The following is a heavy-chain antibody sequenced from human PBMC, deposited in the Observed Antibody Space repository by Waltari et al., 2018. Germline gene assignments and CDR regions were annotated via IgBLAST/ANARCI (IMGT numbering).Heavy chain of an antibody. CDR2: IYSDDDT. J-gene: IGHJ4*02. CDR1: GFSISGSGVG. V-gene: IGHV2-5*02. Sequence: QITLKESGPTLVKPTQTLTLTCTLSGFSISGSGVGVGWIRQPPEKALEWLALIYSDDDTRYRPSLKDRLTITKAPSKNLVVLTMTNVDPVATGTYYCSYIRGIYALPFWGPGTQVTVSS. CDR3: SYIRGIYALPF. D-gene: IGHD3-16*01.